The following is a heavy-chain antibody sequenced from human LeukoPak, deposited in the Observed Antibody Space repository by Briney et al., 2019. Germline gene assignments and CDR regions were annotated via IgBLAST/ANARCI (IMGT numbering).Heavy chain of an antibody. J-gene: IGHJ4*02. CDR2: ISGSGDVI. Sequence: GGSLRLSCAVSGFTFGIYAMNWVRQAPGKGLEWVSYISGSGDVIHYADSVKGRFIISRDNAENSLFLQMNSLRAEDTAVYFCARPLGYSGSGSYYAYWGQGTLVTVSS. CDR1: GFTFGIYA. D-gene: IGHD3-10*01. V-gene: IGHV3-48*03. CDR3: ARPLGYSGSGSYYAY.